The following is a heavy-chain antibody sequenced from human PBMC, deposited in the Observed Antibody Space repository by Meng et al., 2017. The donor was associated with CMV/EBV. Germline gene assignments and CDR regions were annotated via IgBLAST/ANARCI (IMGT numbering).Heavy chain of an antibody. V-gene: IGHV1-69*05. J-gene: IGHJ6*02. CDR1: GGTFSSYA. CDR3: ARGSGELLSSGMDV. CDR2: IIPIFGTA. Sequence: SVKVSCKASGGTFSSYAISWVRQAPGQGLEWMGGIIPIFGTANYAQKFQGRVTITTDESTSSAYMELSSLRSEDTAVYYCARGSGELLSSGMDVWGQGTTVTVSS. D-gene: IGHD3-10*01.